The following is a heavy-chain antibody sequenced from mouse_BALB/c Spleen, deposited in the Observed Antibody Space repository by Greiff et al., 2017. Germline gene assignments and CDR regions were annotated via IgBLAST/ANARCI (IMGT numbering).Heavy chain of an antibody. J-gene: IGHJ3*01. CDR1: GFNIKDTY. V-gene: IGHV14-3*02. D-gene: IGHD2-4*01. CDR3: ARDYDYDEVAY. CDR2: IDPANGNT. Sequence: VQLKQSGAELVKPGASVKLSCTASGFNIKDTYMHWVKQRPEQGLEWIGRIDPANGNTKYDPKFQGKATITADTSSNTAYLQLSSLTSEDTAVYYCARDYDYDEVAYWGQGTLVTVSA.